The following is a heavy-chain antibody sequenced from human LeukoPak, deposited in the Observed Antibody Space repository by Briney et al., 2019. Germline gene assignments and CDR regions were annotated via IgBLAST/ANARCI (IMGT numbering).Heavy chain of an antibody. Sequence: GASVKVSCKASGYSFTGYYMHWVRQAPGQGLEWMGWINPNSGDTNYAQKFQGRVTMTRDTSISTAYMELSRLRSDDTAVYYCARAISMIVVVPGYRGQGTLVTVSS. J-gene: IGHJ4*02. V-gene: IGHV1-2*02. D-gene: IGHD3-22*01. CDR1: GYSFTGYY. CDR3: ARAISMIVVVPGY. CDR2: INPNSGDT.